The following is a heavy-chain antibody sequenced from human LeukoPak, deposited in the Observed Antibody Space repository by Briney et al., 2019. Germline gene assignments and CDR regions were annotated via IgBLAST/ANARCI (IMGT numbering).Heavy chain of an antibody. CDR1: GFTLTSYA. J-gene: IGHJ6*03. Sequence: GGSLRLSCAASGFTLTSYAMGWVRQAPGKGLEWVAVIWYDGSNKYYADSVKGRFTISRDNSKNTLYLQMNSLRAEDTAVYYCARGKDYYYYYMDVWGKGTTVTVSS. CDR3: ARGKDYYYYYMDV. V-gene: IGHV3-33*08. CDR2: IWYDGSNK.